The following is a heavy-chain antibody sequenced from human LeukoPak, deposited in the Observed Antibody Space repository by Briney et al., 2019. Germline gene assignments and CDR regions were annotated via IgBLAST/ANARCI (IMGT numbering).Heavy chain of an antibody. J-gene: IGHJ4*02. V-gene: IGHV1-69*05. CDR2: IIPVFDTA. Sequence: SVKVSCKASGDTFSNYDVTWVRQAPGQGLEWMGRIIPVFDTAKYAQDFQGRVTMTTDESSSTAYMELYSLRSEDTAVYYCALSAEKQLVYFDFWGQGTLVTVSS. CDR3: ALSAEKQLVYFDF. CDR1: GDTFSNYD. D-gene: IGHD6-13*01.